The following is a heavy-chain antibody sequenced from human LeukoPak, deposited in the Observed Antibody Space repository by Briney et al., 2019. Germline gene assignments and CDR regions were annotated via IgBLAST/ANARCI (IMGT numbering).Heavy chain of an antibody. CDR1: GGTFGSYA. CDR3: ARYLGYCSSTSCSYYYYMDV. D-gene: IGHD2-2*01. J-gene: IGHJ6*03. CDR2: IIPIFGTA. Sequence: SVKVSCKASGGTFGSYAISWVRQAPGQGLEWMGGIIPIFGTANYAQKSQGRVTITADESTSTAYMELSSLRSEDTAVYYCARYLGYCSSTSCSYYYYMDVWGKGTTVTVSS. V-gene: IGHV1-69*01.